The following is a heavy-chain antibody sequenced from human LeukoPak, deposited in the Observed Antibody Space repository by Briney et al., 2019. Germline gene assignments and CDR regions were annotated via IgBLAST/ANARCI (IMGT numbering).Heavy chain of an antibody. D-gene: IGHD2-21*02. CDR1: GFTFGSYA. J-gene: IGHJ4*02. CDR2: ISGSGGST. CDR3: AKDLTFIVVVTAIHFDY. Sequence: GGSLRLSCAASGFTFGSYAMSWVRQAPGKGLEWVSAISGSGGSTYYADSVKGRFTISRDNSKNTLYLQMNSLRAEDTAVYYCAKDLTFIVVVTAIHFDYWGQGTLVTVSS. V-gene: IGHV3-23*01.